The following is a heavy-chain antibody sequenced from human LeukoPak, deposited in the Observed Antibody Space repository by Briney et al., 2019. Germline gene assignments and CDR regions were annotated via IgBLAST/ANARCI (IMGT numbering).Heavy chain of an antibody. D-gene: IGHD6-19*01. Sequence: GGSLRLSCAASEFTFSSYWMHWVRQAPGKGLVWVSRISGDGRSTSYADSVKGRFTISRDNAKNTMYLQMNSLRAEDTAVYYCAREEVAVAGTSPLDYWGQGTLVTVSS. CDR1: EFTFSSYW. CDR3: AREEVAVAGTSPLDY. V-gene: IGHV3-74*01. CDR2: ISGDGRST. J-gene: IGHJ4*02.